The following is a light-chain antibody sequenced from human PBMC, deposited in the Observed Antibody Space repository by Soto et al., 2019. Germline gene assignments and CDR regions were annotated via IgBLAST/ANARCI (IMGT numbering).Light chain of an antibody. CDR2: DNT. CDR1: SSNIGAGYD. J-gene: IGLJ2*01. CDR3: QSYDSSLSGYV. V-gene: IGLV1-40*01. Sequence: QAVVTQPPSVSGAPGQRVTISCTGSSSNIGAGYDVHWYQQLPGTAPKLLIYDNTNRPSGVPDRFSGSNSGTSASLAITGLQAEDEADYYCQSYDSSLSGYVFGGGTKVIVL.